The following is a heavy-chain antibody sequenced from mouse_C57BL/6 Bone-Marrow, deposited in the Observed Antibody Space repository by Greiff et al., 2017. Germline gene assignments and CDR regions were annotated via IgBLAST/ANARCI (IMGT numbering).Heavy chain of an antibody. V-gene: IGHV2-6*01. Sequence: VQLKESGPGLVAPSQSLSITCTVSGFSLTSYGVDWVRQSPGKGLEWLGVIWGVGSTNYNSALKSRLSISKDNSKSQVFLKMNSLQTDDTAMYYCASPYYYGSSYGQLDYWGQGTTLTVSS. CDR2: IWGVGST. J-gene: IGHJ2*01. CDR1: GFSLTSYG. D-gene: IGHD1-1*01. CDR3: ASPYYYGSSYGQLDY.